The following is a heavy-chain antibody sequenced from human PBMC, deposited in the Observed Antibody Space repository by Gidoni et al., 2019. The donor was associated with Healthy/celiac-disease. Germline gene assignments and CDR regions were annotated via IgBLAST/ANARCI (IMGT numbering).Heavy chain of an antibody. Sequence: EVQLLESGGGLVQPGGSLRLSCAASGFTFSSYAMSWARQAPGKGLEWVSAISGSGGSTYYADSVKGRFTISRDNSKNTLYLQMNSLRAEDTAVYYCAESLEWMFYFDYWGQGTLVTVSS. CDR2: ISGSGGST. D-gene: IGHD3-3*01. J-gene: IGHJ4*02. CDR1: GFTFSSYA. V-gene: IGHV3-23*01. CDR3: AESLEWMFYFDY.